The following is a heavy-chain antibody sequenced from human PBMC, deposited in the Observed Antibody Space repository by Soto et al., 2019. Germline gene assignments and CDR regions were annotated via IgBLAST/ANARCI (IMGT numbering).Heavy chain of an antibody. CDR1: GFMFSRSG. V-gene: IGHV3-23*01. D-gene: IGHD6-13*01. CDR2: IGGSGRNT. CDR3: AKDGLSDSPSAIDY. Sequence: SGGSLRLSCAASGFMFSRSGMTWVRQAPGMRLESVAGIGGSGRNTYYADSVKGRFTISRDNSKNTLFLQMNSLRDEDTAIYYCAKDGLSDSPSAIDYWGQGTRVTVSS. J-gene: IGHJ4*02.